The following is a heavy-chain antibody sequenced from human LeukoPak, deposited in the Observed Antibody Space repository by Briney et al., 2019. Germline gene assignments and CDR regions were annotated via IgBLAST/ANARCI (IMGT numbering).Heavy chain of an antibody. CDR2: INPNSGGT. CDR1: GYTFAGYY. V-gene: IGHV1-2*02. J-gene: IGHJ6*03. CDR3: ARSIAAAGNLYYYYYMDV. D-gene: IGHD6-13*01. Sequence: ASVKVSCKASGYTFAGYYMHWVRQAPGQGLEWMGWINPNSGGTNYAQKFQGRVTMTRDTSISTAYMELSRLRSDDTAVYYCARSIAAAGNLYYYYYMDVWGKGTTVTISS.